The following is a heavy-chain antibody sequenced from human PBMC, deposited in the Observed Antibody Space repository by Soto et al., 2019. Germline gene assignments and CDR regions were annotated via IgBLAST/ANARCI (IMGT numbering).Heavy chain of an antibody. CDR3: ARGTRGTMVRGVFDY. J-gene: IGHJ4*02. V-gene: IGHV4-31*03. Sequence: QVQLQESGPGLVKPSQTLSLTCTVSGGSISSGGYYWSWIRQHPGKGLEWIGYIYYSGSTYYNPSLKSRVTISVATSQNQFSLQLSSVTAADTAVYYCARGTRGTMVRGVFDYWGQGTLVTVSS. D-gene: IGHD3-10*01. CDR2: IYYSGST. CDR1: GGSISSGGYY.